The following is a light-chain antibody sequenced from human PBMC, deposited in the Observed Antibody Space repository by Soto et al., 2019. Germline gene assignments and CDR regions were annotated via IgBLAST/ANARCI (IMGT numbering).Light chain of an antibody. V-gene: IGKV3-11*01. CDR2: DAS. Sequence: EIVLTHSPATLSLSPGERAALSCRASQIVSSYLTWYQQKPGQAPRLLIYDASKRAPDIPDRFTGSGSGIYFTLTISRLDPEDVAVYFCQQSRNWTSTFGGGTKLE. CDR3: QQSRNWTST. J-gene: IGKJ4*01. CDR1: QIVSSY.